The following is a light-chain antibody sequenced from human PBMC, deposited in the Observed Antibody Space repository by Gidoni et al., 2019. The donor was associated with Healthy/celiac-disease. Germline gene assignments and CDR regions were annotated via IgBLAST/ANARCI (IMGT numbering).Light chain of an antibody. V-gene: IGLV2-23*02. J-gene: IGLJ2*01. CDR2: EVS. CDR1: SSDVGSYNL. Sequence: QSALTQPASVSGSPGQSSTLSCTGTSSDVGSYNLLSWYQQHPGKAPKLMIYEVSKRPSGVSNRFSGSKSGNTASLTISGLQAEDEADYYCCSYAGSSTLVVFGGGTKLTVL. CDR3: CSYAGSSTLVV.